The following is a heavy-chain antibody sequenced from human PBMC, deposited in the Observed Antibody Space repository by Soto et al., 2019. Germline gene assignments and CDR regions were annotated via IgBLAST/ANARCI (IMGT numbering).Heavy chain of an antibody. CDR3: ARDLLWFGEGDYYYYGMDV. Sequence: ETLSLTCTVSGGSISSYYWSWIRQPPGKGLEWIGYIYYSGSTNYNPSLKSRVTISVDTSKNQFSLKLSSVTAADTAVYYCARDLLWFGEGDYYYYGMDVWGQGTTVTVSS. J-gene: IGHJ6*02. V-gene: IGHV4-59*01. D-gene: IGHD3-10*01. CDR1: GGSISSYY. CDR2: IYYSGST.